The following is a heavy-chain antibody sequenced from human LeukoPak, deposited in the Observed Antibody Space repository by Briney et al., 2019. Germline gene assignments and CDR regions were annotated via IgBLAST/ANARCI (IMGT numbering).Heavy chain of an antibody. CDR3: ARVQSVAAAWFDP. CDR2: ISSSGSTI. D-gene: IGHD6-13*01. CDR1: GFIFSGYC. Sequence: GGSLRLSCAVSGFIFSGYCMSWVRQAPGKGLEWVSYISSSGSTIYYADSVKGRFTSSRDNAKNLLYLQMNSLRAEDTAVYYCARVQSVAAAWFDPWGQGTLVTVSS. V-gene: IGHV3-11*01. J-gene: IGHJ5*02.